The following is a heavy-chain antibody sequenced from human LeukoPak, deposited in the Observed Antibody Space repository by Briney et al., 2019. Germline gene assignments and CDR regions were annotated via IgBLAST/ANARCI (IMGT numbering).Heavy chain of an antibody. D-gene: IGHD6-13*01. CDR3: AKGGYSSSSGWFDP. J-gene: IGHJ5*02. CDR2: ISSSGSTI. V-gene: IGHV3-48*04. CDR1: GFTFTNYS. Sequence: PGGSLRLSCAASGFTFTNYSMNWVRQAPGKGLEWVSYISSSGSTIYYADSVKGRFTISRDNAKNSLYLQMNSLRAEDMALYYCAKGGYSSSSGWFDPWGQGTLVTVSS.